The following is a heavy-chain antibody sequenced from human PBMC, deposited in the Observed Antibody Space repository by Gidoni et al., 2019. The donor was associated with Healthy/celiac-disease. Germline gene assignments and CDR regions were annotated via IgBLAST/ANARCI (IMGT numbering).Heavy chain of an antibody. J-gene: IGHJ4*02. V-gene: IGHV3-23*01. D-gene: IGHD3-22*01. Sequence: EVQLLESGGGLVQPGGSMRLSCAAAGVHFSSYSMSWVRQAPGKGLEWVSAISGSGGSTYYADSVKGRFTISRDKSKNTLYLQMNSLRAEDTAVYYCAKDLYLLPLRYDSYWGQGTLVTVSS. CDR3: AKDLYLLPLRYDSY. CDR1: GVHFSSYS. CDR2: ISGSGGST.